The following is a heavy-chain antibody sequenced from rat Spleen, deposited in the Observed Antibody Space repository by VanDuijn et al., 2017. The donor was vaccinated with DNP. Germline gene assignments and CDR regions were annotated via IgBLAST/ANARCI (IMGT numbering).Heavy chain of an antibody. CDR2: ISYDGGST. J-gene: IGHJ2*01. CDR3: ARHVLPLRVWDY. Sequence: EVQLVESGGGLVQPGRSLKLSCAASGFTFSDYYMAWVRPAPTKGLEWVAYISYDGGSTYYGDSVKGRFTISRDNAKSTLYLQMNSQRSEDMATYYCARHVLPLRVWDYWGQGVMVTVSS. CDR1: GFTFSDYY. V-gene: IGHV5-22*01. D-gene: IGHD1-4*01.